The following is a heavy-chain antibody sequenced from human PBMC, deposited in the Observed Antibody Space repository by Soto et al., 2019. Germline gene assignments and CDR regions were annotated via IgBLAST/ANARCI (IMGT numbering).Heavy chain of an antibody. D-gene: IGHD1-26*01. CDR2: IWHDGNNK. J-gene: IGHJ6*02. CDR3: ASDLVGASDSYGLDV. CDR1: GFTFSNYG. V-gene: IGHV3-33*01. Sequence: SLRLSCAASGFTFSNYGMHWVRQAPGQGLEWVAIIWHDGNNKYYADSVRGRFIISRDNSKNRLYLQMNSLRAEDTAVYYCASDLVGASDSYGLDVWGQGTPLTVSS.